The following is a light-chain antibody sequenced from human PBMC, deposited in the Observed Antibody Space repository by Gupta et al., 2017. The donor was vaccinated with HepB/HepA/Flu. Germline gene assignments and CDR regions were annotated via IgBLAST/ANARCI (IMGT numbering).Light chain of an antibody. J-gene: IGLJ3*02. Sequence: QAGLTQPPSVSKDLRQIATITCTGNSNNVGNQGAAWLQQHQVHPPKLLSYRNNKRPSGISERFSASRSGNTASLTITGLQPEDEADYYCSALDSSLSAWVFGGGTKVTVL. CDR3: SALDSSLSAWV. CDR2: RNN. V-gene: IGLV10-54*02. CDR1: SNNVGNQG.